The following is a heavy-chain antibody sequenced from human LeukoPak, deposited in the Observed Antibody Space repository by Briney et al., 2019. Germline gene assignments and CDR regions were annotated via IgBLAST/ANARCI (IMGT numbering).Heavy chain of an antibody. CDR2: IYYSGST. D-gene: IGHD4-17*01. CDR3: ARVEPDDYGDPYYFDY. V-gene: IGHV4-31*03. J-gene: IGHJ4*02. CDR1: GGSISSGGYY. Sequence: PSETLSLTCTVSGGSISSGGYYWSWIRQHPGKGLEWIGYIYYSGSTYYNPSLKSRVSISVDTSKNQFSLKLYSVTAADTAVYFCARVEPDDYGDPYYFDYWGQGTLVTVSS.